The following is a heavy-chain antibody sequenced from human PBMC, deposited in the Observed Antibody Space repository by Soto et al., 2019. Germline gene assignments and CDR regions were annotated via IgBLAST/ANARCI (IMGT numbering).Heavy chain of an antibody. CDR2: VYYSVST. J-gene: IGHJ4*02. V-gene: IGHV4-39*01. D-gene: IGHD3-10*02. Sequence: SETLSLTCTVSGGSISSSSYYWGWIRQPPGKGLEWIGSVYYSVSTSYNPSLQSRVTISADTSRNQFSLKLSSVTAADTAVFYCARYTIGTMLDYWGQGTLVTVSS. CDR1: GGSISSSSYY. CDR3: ARYTIGTMLDY.